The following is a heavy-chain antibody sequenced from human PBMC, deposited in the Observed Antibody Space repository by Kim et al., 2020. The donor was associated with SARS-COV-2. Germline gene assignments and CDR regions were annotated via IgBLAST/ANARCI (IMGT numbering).Heavy chain of an antibody. CDR2: INTNTGNP. D-gene: IGHD2-8*01. CDR3: ARDPKIKPVWRRGAFDI. CDR1: GYTFTSYA. J-gene: IGHJ3*02. Sequence: ASVKVSCKASGYTFTSYAMNWVRQAPGQGLEWMGWINTNTGNPTYAQGFTGRFVFSLDTSVSTAYLQISSLKAEDTAVYYCARDPKIKPVWRRGAFDIWGQGTMVTVSS. V-gene: IGHV7-4-1*02.